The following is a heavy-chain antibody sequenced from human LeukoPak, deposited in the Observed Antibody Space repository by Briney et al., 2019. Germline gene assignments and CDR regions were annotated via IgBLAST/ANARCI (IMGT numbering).Heavy chain of an antibody. Sequence: PSETLSLTCTVSGGSISSYYWSWIRQPPGKGLEWIGYIYYSGSTNYNPSLKSRVTISVDTSKNQFSLKLSSVTAADTAVYYCARDQNSSWSTFDYWGQGTLVTVSS. CDR1: GGSISSYY. CDR2: IYYSGST. V-gene: IGHV4-59*01. J-gene: IGHJ4*02. D-gene: IGHD6-6*01. CDR3: ARDQNSSWSTFDY.